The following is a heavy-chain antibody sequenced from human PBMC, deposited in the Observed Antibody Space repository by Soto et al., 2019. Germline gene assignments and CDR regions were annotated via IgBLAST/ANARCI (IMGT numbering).Heavy chain of an antibody. V-gene: IGHV3-74*01. CDR3: VNGYTGYGSLDY. CDR2: MGIVGSET. Sequence: GGSLRLSCQASGLTFSRSCMYWVRQAAGKGLVWVSRMGIVGSETYYADSVMGRFTISRDNARNTLYLQMDSLRAEATAGYFCVNGYTGYGSLDYWGQGTLVTVSS. CDR1: GLTFSRSC. D-gene: IGHD5-12*01. J-gene: IGHJ4*02.